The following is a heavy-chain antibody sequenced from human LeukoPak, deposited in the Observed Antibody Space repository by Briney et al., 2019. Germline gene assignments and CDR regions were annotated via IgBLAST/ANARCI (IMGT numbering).Heavy chain of an antibody. Sequence: SETLSLTCTVSGGSISSSSYYWGWIRQPPGKGLEWIGSIYYSGSTYYNPSLKSRVTISVDTSKNQFSLKLSSVTAADTAVYYCARVSTTSSGYFPCDYWGQGTLVTVSS. CDR1: GGSISSSSYY. CDR2: IYYSGST. J-gene: IGHJ4*02. D-gene: IGHD3-22*01. V-gene: IGHV4-39*01. CDR3: ARVSTTSSGYFPCDY.